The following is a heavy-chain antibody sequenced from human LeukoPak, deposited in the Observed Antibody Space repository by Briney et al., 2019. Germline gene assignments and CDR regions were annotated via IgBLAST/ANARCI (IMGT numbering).Heavy chain of an antibody. Sequence: PGGSLRLSCAASGFTFSSYSMNWVRQAPGKGLEWVSSISSSSSYIFYADSVKGRFTISRDNAKNSLYLQMNSLRAEDTAVYFCARVVDGSGSYAAHFDYWGQGTLVTVSS. D-gene: IGHD3-10*01. V-gene: IGHV3-21*01. CDR3: ARVVDGSGSYAAHFDY. J-gene: IGHJ4*02. CDR2: ISSSSSYI. CDR1: GFTFSSYS.